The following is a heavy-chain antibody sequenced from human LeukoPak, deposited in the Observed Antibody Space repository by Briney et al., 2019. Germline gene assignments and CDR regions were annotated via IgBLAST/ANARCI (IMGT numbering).Heavy chain of an antibody. J-gene: IGHJ2*01. V-gene: IGHV1-18*01. CDR2: ISAYNGNT. CDR1: GYAFTSYG. Sequence: ASVKVSCKASGYAFTSYGISWVRQAPGQGLEWMGWISAYNGNTNYAQKLQGRVTMTTDTSTSTAYMELRSLRSDDTAVYYCARSPPFWSGFNWYFDLWGRGTLVTVSS. CDR3: ARSPPFWSGFNWYFDL. D-gene: IGHD3-3*01.